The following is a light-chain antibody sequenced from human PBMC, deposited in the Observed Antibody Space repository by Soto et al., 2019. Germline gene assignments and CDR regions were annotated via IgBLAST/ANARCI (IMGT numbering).Light chain of an antibody. CDR2: YDD. V-gene: IGLV1-36*01. J-gene: IGLJ2*01. CDR3: AAWDDSLNGVV. CDR1: SSNIGNNA. Sequence: QSVLTQPPSVSDAPRQRVTISCSGSSSNIGNNAVNWYQQLPGKAPKLLIYYDDLLPSGVSDRFSGSKSGTSASLAISGLQSEDEADYYCAAWDDSLNGVVFGGGTKGTVL.